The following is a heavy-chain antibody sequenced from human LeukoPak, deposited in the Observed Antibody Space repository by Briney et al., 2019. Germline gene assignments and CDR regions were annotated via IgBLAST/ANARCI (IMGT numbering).Heavy chain of an antibody. CDR2: INPNSGGT. CDR3: ARDPGWVQLWLLDY. D-gene: IGHD5-18*01. J-gene: IGHJ4*02. V-gene: IGHV1-2*02. CDR1: GYTFTGYY. Sequence: EASVKVSCKASGYTFTGYYIHWVRQAPGQGLEWMGWINPNSGGTNYAQKFQGRVTMTRDTSISTAYMELSRLRSDDTAMYYCARDPGWVQLWLLDYWGQGTLVTVSS.